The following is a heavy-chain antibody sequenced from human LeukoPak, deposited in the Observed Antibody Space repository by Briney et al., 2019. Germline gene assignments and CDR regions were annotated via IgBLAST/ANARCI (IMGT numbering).Heavy chain of an antibody. CDR3: AREQTTGFDQ. Sequence: SKTLSLTCTVSGGPINNYFWSWIRQPAGKGLEWMGRIYSSGGTSYNPSLKNRLTISLDKTKNQVSLKLTSVTAADTAMYVCAREQTTGFDQWGQGTLVTVSS. D-gene: IGHD4-17*01. J-gene: IGHJ4*02. CDR1: GGPINNYF. CDR2: IYSSGGT. V-gene: IGHV4-4*07.